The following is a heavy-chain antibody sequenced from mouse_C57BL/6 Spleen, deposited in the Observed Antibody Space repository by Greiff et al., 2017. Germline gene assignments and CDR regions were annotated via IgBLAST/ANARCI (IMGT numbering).Heavy chain of an antibody. CDR2: INYDGSST. D-gene: IGHD2-12*01. Sequence: EVKLVESEGGLVQPGSSMKLSCTASGFTFSDYYMAWVRQVPEKGLEWVANINYDGSSTYYLDSLKSRFIISRDNAKNILYLQMSSLKSEDTATYYCARVAYRGFDYWGQGTTLTVSS. J-gene: IGHJ2*01. V-gene: IGHV5-16*01. CDR1: GFTFSDYY. CDR3: ARVAYRGFDY.